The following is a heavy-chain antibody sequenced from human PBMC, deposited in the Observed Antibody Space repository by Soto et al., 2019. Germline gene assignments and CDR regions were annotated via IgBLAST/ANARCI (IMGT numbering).Heavy chain of an antibody. Sequence: SGPTLVNPTQTLTLTCTFSGFSLSTRELCVSWIRQPPGKALEWLALIDWDDDKYYSTSLKTRLTISKDTSKNQVVLTVTNMDPVDTAVYYCTRADISSGWYLFDYWGQGTLVTVSS. J-gene: IGHJ4*02. CDR1: GFSLSTRELC. D-gene: IGHD6-19*01. CDR2: IDWDDDK. V-gene: IGHV2-70*02. CDR3: TRADISSGWYLFDY.